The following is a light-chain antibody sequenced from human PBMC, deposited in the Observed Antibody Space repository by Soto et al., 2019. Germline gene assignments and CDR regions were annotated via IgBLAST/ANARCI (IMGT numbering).Light chain of an antibody. CDR2: DAS. J-gene: IGKJ1*01. Sequence: IQMTQSPSSLSASVGDRVTITCQASQDISNYLNWYQQKLGKAPKLLIYDASNLEAGVPSRFSGSGSGTDFTFTISSLQPEDFAVYFCQQYNSYPTFGQGTMVDIK. V-gene: IGKV1-33*01. CDR1: QDISNY. CDR3: QQYNSYPT.